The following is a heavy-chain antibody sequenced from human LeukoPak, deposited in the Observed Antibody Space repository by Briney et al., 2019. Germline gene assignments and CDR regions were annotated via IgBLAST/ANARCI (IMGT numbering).Heavy chain of an antibody. Sequence: GGSLRLSCAASGFTFDDYGMSWVRQAPGKGLEWVSGINWNGGSTGYADSVKGRFTISRDNAKNSLYLQMNSLRAEDTALYHCARDFYGGYSGYDHFDYWGQGTLVTVSS. CDR1: GFTFDDYG. J-gene: IGHJ4*02. CDR3: ARDFYGGYSGYDHFDY. V-gene: IGHV3-20*01. CDR2: INWNGGST. D-gene: IGHD5-12*01.